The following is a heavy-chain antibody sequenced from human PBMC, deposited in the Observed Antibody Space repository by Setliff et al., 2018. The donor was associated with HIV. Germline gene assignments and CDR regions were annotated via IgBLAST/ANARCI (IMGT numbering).Heavy chain of an antibody. CDR1: GYPFTSYG. CDR3: ARAQYQLLEPPTYNWFDP. Sequence: GASVKVSCKASGYPFTSYGICWVRQAPGHGLEWMGYISPYNGDAYYAEKFQGRVTMTTDTSTDTAYMELSSLRSEDTAVYYCARAQYQLLEPPTYNWFDPWGQGTLVTVSS. V-gene: IGHV1-18*01. D-gene: IGHD2-2*01. CDR2: ISPYNGDA. J-gene: IGHJ5*02.